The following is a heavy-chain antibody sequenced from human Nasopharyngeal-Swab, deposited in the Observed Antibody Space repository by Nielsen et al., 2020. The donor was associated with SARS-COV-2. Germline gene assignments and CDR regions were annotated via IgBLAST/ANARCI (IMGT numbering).Heavy chain of an antibody. CDR1: GFTFNSYS. Sequence: GESLKISCAASGFTFNSYSMNWVRQAPGKGLEWVSSISSSSSYIYYADSVKGRFTISRDTTKNSLYLQMNSLRAEDTAVYYCARDALTGGVDYWGQGTLVTVSS. D-gene: IGHD7-27*01. CDR3: ARDALTGGVDY. V-gene: IGHV3-21*04. CDR2: ISSSSSYI. J-gene: IGHJ4*02.